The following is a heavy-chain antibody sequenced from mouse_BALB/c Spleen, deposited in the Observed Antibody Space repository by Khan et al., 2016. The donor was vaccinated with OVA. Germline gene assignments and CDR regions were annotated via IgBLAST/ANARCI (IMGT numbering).Heavy chain of an antibody. J-gene: IGHJ3*01. V-gene: IGHV1-7*01. Sequence: VQLQQSGAELAKPGASMKMSCKASGYTFTSYWMHWVKQRPGQGLEWIGYINPSTDYAEYNQKFKDKATFTTDKSFSTAYMQLTSLTSEDSAVYYCVNHGSSSAWFSYWGQGTLVTVSA. CDR3: VNHGSSSAWFSY. CDR2: INPSTDYA. CDR1: GYTFTSYW. D-gene: IGHD1-1*01.